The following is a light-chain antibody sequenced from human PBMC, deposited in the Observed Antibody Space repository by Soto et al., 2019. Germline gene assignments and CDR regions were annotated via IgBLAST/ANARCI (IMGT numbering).Light chain of an antibody. CDR3: QQRYSWPLT. Sequence: EIVLTQSPATLSLSPGERVALSCRASQSVTTYLAWYQQKPGQAPRLLIYDAFNRATDIPARFSGSGSGTDFTLTISSLEPEDFAVYYCQQRYSWPLTFGGGTKVEIK. CDR1: QSVTTY. J-gene: IGKJ4*01. CDR2: DAF. V-gene: IGKV3-11*01.